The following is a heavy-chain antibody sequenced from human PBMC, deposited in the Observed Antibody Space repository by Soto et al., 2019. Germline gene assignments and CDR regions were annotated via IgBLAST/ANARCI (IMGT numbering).Heavy chain of an antibody. CDR1: GYTCTIYG. V-gene: IGHV1-18*01. CDR3: ARTTPDYYVWVSYRLMDWFDP. J-gene: IGHJ5*02. CDR2: ISAYNGNT. Sequence: ASVKVSCKASGYTCTIYGISWVLQAPGQGLEWMGWISAYNGNTNYAQKLQGRVTMTTDTSTSTAYMELRSLRSDDTAVYYCARTTPDYYVWVSYRLMDWFDPWGQGTLVTVS. D-gene: IGHD3-16*02.